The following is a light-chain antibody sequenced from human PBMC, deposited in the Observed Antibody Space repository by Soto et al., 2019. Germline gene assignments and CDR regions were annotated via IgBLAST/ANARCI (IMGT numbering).Light chain of an antibody. J-gene: IGLJ2*01. Sequence: QSALTQPPSASGSPGQSVTISRTGTSRDVAGYNWVSWYQHHPAKVPKLLIYGVDKRPSGVPDRVSGSKSGNTSSLTVSGLRAEDEVDYYCTSYATGDTLPFGGGTKLPVL. CDR3: TSYATGDTLP. V-gene: IGLV2-8*01. CDR2: GVD. CDR1: SRDVAGYNW.